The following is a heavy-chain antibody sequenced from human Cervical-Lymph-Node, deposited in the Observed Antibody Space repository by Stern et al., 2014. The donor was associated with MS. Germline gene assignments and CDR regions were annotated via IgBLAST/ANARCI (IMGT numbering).Heavy chain of an antibody. CDR2: IYPDDSDI. J-gene: IGHJ6*02. CDR1: GYTFTNNW. Sequence: VQLVQSGAEVKKPGESLKISCKGSGYTFTNNWIAWVRQMPGKGLEWMGIIYPDDSDIRYSPSLQGQVTISADKSTSTAYLQGSSLKAADSAVYYCARPPPRRKWDDPNYGMDVWGQGTTVTVSS. CDR3: ARPPPRRKWDDPNYGMDV. V-gene: IGHV5-51*03. D-gene: IGHD1-1*01.